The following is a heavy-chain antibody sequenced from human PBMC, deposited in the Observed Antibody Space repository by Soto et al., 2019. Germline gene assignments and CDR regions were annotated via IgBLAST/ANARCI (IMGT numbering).Heavy chain of an antibody. D-gene: IGHD2-2*01. CDR2: IIPIPGTA. CDR1: GGTFSSYA. V-gene: IGHV1-69*01. Sequence: QVQLVQSGAEVKKPGSSVKVSCKASGGTFSSYAISWVRQAPGQGLEWMGGIIPIPGTANYAQKFQGRVTITADDCPNTAHIAPRSPRPADTPAYYCARSQVSSSSIITSYYYYYGMDVWGQGTTVTVSS. CDR3: ARSQVSSSSIITSYYYYYGMDV. J-gene: IGHJ6*02.